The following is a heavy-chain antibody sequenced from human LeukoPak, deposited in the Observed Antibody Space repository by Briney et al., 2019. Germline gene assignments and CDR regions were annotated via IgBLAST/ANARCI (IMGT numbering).Heavy chain of an antibody. CDR3: AIRGGYCSGGSCPNY. CDR2: ISGSGGST. CDR1: GFTFSSYA. D-gene: IGHD2-15*01. V-gene: IGHV3-23*01. J-gene: IGHJ4*02. Sequence: GGSLRLSCAASGFTFSSYAMSWVRQAPGKGLEWVSAISGSGGSTYYADSVKGRFTISRDNSKNTLYLQMNSLRAEDTAVYYCAIRGGYCSGGSCPNYWGQGTLVTVSS.